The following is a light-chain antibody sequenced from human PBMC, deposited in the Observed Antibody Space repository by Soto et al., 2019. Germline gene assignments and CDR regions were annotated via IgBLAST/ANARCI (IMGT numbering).Light chain of an antibody. CDR1: QGISSY. Sequence: AIRMTQSPSSLSASTGDRVTITCRASQGISSYLAWYQQKPGKAPKLLIYAASTLQSGVPSRFSGSGSGTDVTLTISCLQSEDFATYYCQQYYSYPLTFGPGTKVDI. CDR2: AAS. V-gene: IGKV1-8*01. J-gene: IGKJ3*01. CDR3: QQYYSYPLT.